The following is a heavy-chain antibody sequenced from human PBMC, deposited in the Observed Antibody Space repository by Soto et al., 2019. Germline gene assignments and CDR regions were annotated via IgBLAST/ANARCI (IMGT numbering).Heavy chain of an antibody. CDR2: ISSSGNTI. V-gene: IGHV3-48*03. J-gene: IGHJ6*02. Sequence: VGSLRLYCATSGFTFSSFEMNWVRQAPGKGLEWVSYISSSGNTIYYADSVKGRFTISRDNAKNSLYLQMNSLRAEDTAVYYCARDRNVVVGIFQYYYGMDVWGQGTTVTVSS. CDR1: GFTFSSFE. D-gene: IGHD2-15*01. CDR3: ARDRNVVVGIFQYYYGMDV.